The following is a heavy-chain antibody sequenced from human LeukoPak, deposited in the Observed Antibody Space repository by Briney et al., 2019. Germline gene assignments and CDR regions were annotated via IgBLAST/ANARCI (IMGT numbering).Heavy chain of an antibody. CDR2: IVPKSGAT. CDR3: ASHSHYYGSGDDY. D-gene: IGHD3-10*01. Sequence: ASVKVSCKPSGYTFTDHHIHWMRQAPGQGLEWVGWIVPKSGATKYAETFQGRVTMTRDTSISTAYMELSRPRSDDTAVYYCASHSHYYGSGDDYWGQGTLVTVSS. V-gene: IGHV1-2*02. J-gene: IGHJ4*02. CDR1: GYTFTDHH.